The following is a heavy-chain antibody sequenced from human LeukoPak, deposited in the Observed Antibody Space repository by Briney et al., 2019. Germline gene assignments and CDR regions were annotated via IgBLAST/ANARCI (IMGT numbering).Heavy chain of an antibody. Sequence: ASVKVSCKASGYTFTSYDINWVRQATGQGLEWMGWMNPNSGNTGYAQKFQGRVTMTRDTSISTAYMELSRLRSDDTAVYYCACGYSYGLDYWGQGTLVTVSS. J-gene: IGHJ4*02. V-gene: IGHV1-8*01. CDR2: MNPNSGNT. D-gene: IGHD5-18*01. CDR3: ACGYSYGLDY. CDR1: GYTFTSYD.